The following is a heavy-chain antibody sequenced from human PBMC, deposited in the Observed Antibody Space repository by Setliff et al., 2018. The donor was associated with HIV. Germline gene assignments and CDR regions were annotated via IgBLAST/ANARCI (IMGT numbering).Heavy chain of an antibody. V-gene: IGHV3-7*03. Sequence: GGSLRLSCAASGFTFSAYSMHWLRQAPGKGLEWVANIKQDGREQNYVDSVKGRFTISRDNAKNSLYLQMNSLRAEDTAVYYCARVRCGSTDCHWGPGTLVTVSS. D-gene: IGHD2-2*01. CDR2: IKQDGREQ. J-gene: IGHJ4*02. CDR1: GFTFSAYS. CDR3: ARVRCGSTDCH.